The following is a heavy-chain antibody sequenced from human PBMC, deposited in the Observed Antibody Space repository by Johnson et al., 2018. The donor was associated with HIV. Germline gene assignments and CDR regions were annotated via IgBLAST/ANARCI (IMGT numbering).Heavy chain of an antibody. CDR2: IRYDGSNK. CDR3: ARLEELLRAFDI. CDR1: GFTFSSYW. J-gene: IGHJ3*02. D-gene: IGHD1-26*01. V-gene: IGHV3-30*02. Sequence: QVQLVESGGGLVQPGGSLRLSCAASGFTFSSYWMSWVRQAPGKGLEWVAFIRYDGSNKYYADSVKGRVTISRDNPKNTVYLHMNNLRAEDTAVYYCARLEELLRAFDIWGQGTMVTVSS.